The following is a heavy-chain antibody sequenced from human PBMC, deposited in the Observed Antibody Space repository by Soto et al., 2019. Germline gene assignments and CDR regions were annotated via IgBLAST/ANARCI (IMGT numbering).Heavy chain of an antibody. CDR1: GGSFSGYY. CDR3: ARAAGHYYFGLDI. D-gene: IGHD6-13*01. J-gene: IGHJ6*02. V-gene: IGHV4-34*01. Sequence: SETLSLTCAVLGGSFSGYYWSWIRQPPGKGLEWIGEINHSGSADYNPSLKSRVTFSLDTSKKRFSLKLTSVTAADTAVYYCARAAGHYYFGLDIWGQGTTVTVSS. CDR2: INHSGSA.